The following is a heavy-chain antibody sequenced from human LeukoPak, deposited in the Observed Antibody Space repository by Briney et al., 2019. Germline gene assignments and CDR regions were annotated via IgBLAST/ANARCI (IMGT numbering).Heavy chain of an antibody. CDR2: IYHSGST. D-gene: IGHD3-10*01. Sequence: PSETLSLTCAVSGGSLSSGGYSWSWIRQPPGKGLEWIGYIYHSGSTYYNPSLKSRVTISVDTSKNQFSLKLSSVTAADTAVYYCARYGSRWFDPWGQGTLVTVSS. CDR3: ARYGSRWFDP. V-gene: IGHV4-30-2*05. CDR1: GGSLSSGGYS. J-gene: IGHJ5*02.